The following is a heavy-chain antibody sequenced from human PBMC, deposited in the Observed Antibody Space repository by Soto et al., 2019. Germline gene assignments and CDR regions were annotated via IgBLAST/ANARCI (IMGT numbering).Heavy chain of an antibody. V-gene: IGHV4-4*07. CDR3: VRASMPKAHFDS. CDR2: MHTSGST. D-gene: IGHD2-2*01. CDR1: GGSIRGYY. J-gene: IGHJ4*02. Sequence: PSETLSLTCTVSGGSIRGYYWSWIRRSAGMGLEWIGRMHTSGSTYYNPSLKSRVTISVDMSKNQISLKLTSVTAADTALYYCVRASMPKAHFDSWGQGTLGTSPQ.